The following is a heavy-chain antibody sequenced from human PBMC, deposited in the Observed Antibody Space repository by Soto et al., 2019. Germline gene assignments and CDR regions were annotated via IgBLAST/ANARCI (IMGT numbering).Heavy chain of an antibody. Sequence: QVRLVQSGAEVKKPGASVKVSCKASGYTFTSYGISWVRQAPGQGLEWMGWISAYNGNTNYAQKLQGRVTMTTETSTSTASMELRSLRSDDTAVYYCARDRVVVAATPRPGGYWGQGTLVTVSS. D-gene: IGHD2-15*01. CDR1: GYTFTSYG. CDR2: ISAYNGNT. V-gene: IGHV1-18*04. CDR3: ARDRVVVAATPRPGGY. J-gene: IGHJ4*02.